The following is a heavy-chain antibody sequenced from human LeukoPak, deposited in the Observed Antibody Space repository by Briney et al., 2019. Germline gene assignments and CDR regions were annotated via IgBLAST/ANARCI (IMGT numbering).Heavy chain of an antibody. CDR2: IIPIFGTA. Sequence: SVKVSCKASGGTFSSYAISWVRQAPGQGLEWMGGIIPIFGTANYAQKFQGGVTITADESTSTAYMELSSLRSEDTAVYYCARESLRGYSYGLNGHFDYWGQGTLVTVSS. J-gene: IGHJ4*02. CDR1: GGTFSSYA. V-gene: IGHV1-69*13. D-gene: IGHD5-18*01. CDR3: ARESLRGYSYGLNGHFDY.